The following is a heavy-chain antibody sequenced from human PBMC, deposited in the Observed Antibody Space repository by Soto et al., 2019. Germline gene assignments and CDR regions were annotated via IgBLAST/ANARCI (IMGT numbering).Heavy chain of an antibody. J-gene: IGHJ2*01. CDR2: MYSGGTT. CDR1: GFSVSRHH. V-gene: IGHV3-53*01. D-gene: IGHD2-21*02. CDR3: ARFPIVVVTAMKFWYFDL. Sequence: EVQLVESGGGLIQPGGSLRLSCAASGFSVSRHHMSWVRQAPGKGLEWVSVMYSGGTTYYADSVKGRCTISRDNSKNSLYLQMNSLRDEDTAVYYCARFPIVVVTAMKFWYFDLWGRGTLVTVSS.